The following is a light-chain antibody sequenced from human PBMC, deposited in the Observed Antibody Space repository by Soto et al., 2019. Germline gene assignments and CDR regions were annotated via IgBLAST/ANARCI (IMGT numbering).Light chain of an antibody. Sequence: EIVMTQSPATLSVSPGERATLSCRASQSVSSNLAWYQQKPGQAPRLLIYGASTRATGIPARFSGSGSGTEFTLTISSLQSEDFAVYYCQQYNNWPHGRRTFGQGTKVEIK. V-gene: IGKV3-15*01. J-gene: IGKJ1*01. CDR2: GAS. CDR3: QQYNNWPHGRRT. CDR1: QSVSSN.